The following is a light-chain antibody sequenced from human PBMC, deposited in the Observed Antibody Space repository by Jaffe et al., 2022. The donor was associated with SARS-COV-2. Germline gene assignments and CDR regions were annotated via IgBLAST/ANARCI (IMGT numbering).Light chain of an antibody. J-gene: IGKJ1*01. CDR2: WAS. CDR1: QSVLHSSNNKNY. V-gene: IGKV4-1*01. Sequence: DIVMTQSPDSLAVSLGERATINCKSSQSVLHSSNNKNYLAWYQQKPGQPPKLLIHWASTRASGVPDRFSGSGSGTDFNITISSLQAEDVAVYYCQQYYSSPPRTFGQGTKVEIK. CDR3: QQYYSSPPRT.